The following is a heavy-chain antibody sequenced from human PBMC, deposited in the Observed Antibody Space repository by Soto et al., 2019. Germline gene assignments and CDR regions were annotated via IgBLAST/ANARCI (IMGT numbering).Heavy chain of an antibody. CDR3: ARAYYYGSGPLGWLDP. Sequence: SETLSLTCAVSGDSISSGGYSWSWIRQPPGKGREWIGYIHHSGSTYYNPSLKRRVTIAVDRSKNQCSLKLSSVTAADTAVYYCARAYYYGSGPLGWLDPWGQGTLVTVSS. D-gene: IGHD3-10*01. CDR2: IHHSGST. J-gene: IGHJ5*02. V-gene: IGHV4-30-2*01. CDR1: GDSISSGGYS.